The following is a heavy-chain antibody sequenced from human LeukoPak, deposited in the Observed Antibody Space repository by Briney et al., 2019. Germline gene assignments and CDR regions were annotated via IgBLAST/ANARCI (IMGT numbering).Heavy chain of an antibody. D-gene: IGHD3-22*01. Sequence: SVKVSCKASGGTFSSYAISWVRQAPGQGLEWMGRIIPILGIANYAQKFQGRVTITAEKSTSTAYMELSSLGYEDTAVYYCARVGSSGSVDYWGQGTLVTVSS. CDR1: GGTFSSYA. CDR2: IIPILGIA. CDR3: ARVGSSGSVDY. V-gene: IGHV1-69*04. J-gene: IGHJ4*02.